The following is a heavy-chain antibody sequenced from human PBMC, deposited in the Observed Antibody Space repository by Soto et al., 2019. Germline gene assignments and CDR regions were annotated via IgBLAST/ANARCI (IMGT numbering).Heavy chain of an antibody. CDR2: IYYSGST. CDR1: GGSISSSSYY. Sequence: QLQLQESGPGLVKPSETLSLTCTVSGGSISSSSYYWGWIRQPPGKGLEWIGSIYYSGSTYYNPSLKSRVNISVDTSKNQFSLKLSSVTAADTAVYYCVRPFDLTYGMDVWGQGTTVTVSS. J-gene: IGHJ6*02. D-gene: IGHD3-9*01. V-gene: IGHV4-39*01. CDR3: VRPFDLTYGMDV.